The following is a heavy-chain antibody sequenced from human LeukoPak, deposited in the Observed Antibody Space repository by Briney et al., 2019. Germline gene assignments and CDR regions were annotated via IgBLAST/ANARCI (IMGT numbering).Heavy chain of an antibody. D-gene: IGHD3-10*01. V-gene: IGHV3-30*02. J-gene: IGHJ5*02. CDR1: GFTFNYYG. CDR3: AKDLMRDRWFGES. Sequence: GGSLRLSCAASGFTFNYYGMHWVRQAPGKGLEWVASIRYEGNGKYYADSVKGRFTISRDNSKNTLYLEMNSLRVEDTAVYYCAKDLMRDRWFGESWGQGTLVTVS. CDR2: IRYEGNGK.